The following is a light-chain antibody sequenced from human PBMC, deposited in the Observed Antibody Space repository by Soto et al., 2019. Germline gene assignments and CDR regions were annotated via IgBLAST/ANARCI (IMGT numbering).Light chain of an antibody. V-gene: IGLV2-14*01. J-gene: IGLJ2*01. CDR3: SSWTSSTTQV. CDR1: SSDVGGYNF. CDR2: EVN. Sequence: QSALTQPASVSGSPGQSITISCTGTSSDVGGYNFVSWYQQHPGKAPKLMIFEVNNRPSGVSNRFSCSKSGNTAYLTISGLQAEDEADYYCSSWTSSTTQVLGGGTKLTVL.